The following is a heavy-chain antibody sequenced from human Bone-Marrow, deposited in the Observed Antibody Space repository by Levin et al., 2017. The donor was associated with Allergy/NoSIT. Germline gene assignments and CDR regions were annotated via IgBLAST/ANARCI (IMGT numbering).Heavy chain of an antibody. Sequence: GGSLRLSCDASGFTFSSYGIIWVRQAPGKGLEWVSYIGGDNYTKYYEDSVKGRFTISRDNVKKSLYLQMNSLRGEDTAVYYCAREGSWSSTWLGNYYFDYWGQGTLVTVSS. V-gene: IGHV3-48*01. D-gene: IGHD6-13*01. J-gene: IGHJ4*02. CDR3: AREGSWSSTWLGNYYFDY. CDR2: IGGDNYTK. CDR1: GFTFSSYG.